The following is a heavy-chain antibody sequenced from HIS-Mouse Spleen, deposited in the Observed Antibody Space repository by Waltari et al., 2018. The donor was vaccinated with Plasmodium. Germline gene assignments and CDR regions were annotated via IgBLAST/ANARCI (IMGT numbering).Heavy chain of an antibody. CDR2: ISSSSITI. CDR3: ATDYYYYGMDV. V-gene: IGHV3-48*01. CDR1: GFTFSSYS. J-gene: IGHJ6*02. Sequence: EVQLVESGGGLVQPGGSLRLSCAASGFTFSSYSMNWVRQAPGKGLEWVSYISSSSITIYYADSVKGRFTISRDNAKNSLYLQMNSLRAEDTAVYYCATDYYYYGMDVWGQGTTVTVSS.